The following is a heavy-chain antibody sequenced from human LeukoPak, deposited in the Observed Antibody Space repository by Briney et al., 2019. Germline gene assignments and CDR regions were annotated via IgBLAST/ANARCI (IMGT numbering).Heavy chain of an antibody. CDR3: ASTGSTVTMLYPFDH. CDR2: IYYSGST. Sequence: AETLTLTCTASGGSIRSYYWSWIRQPPGKGLEWIGYIYYSGSTNYNPSLKRRVSISVDTSKNQFALKLSSVTAADTAVYYCASTGSTVTMLYPFDHWGQGTLVTVSS. D-gene: IGHD4-17*01. CDR1: GGSIRSYY. V-gene: IGHV4-59*01. J-gene: IGHJ4*02.